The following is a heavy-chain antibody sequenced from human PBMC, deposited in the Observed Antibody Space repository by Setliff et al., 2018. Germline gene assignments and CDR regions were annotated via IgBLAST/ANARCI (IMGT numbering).Heavy chain of an antibody. CDR2: MYYTGST. CDR1: GASISSHY. CDR3: ARQGTAIRWFDP. Sequence: PSETLSLTCTVSGASISSHYWSWLRQPPGKGLEWIGSMYYTGSTSYNPSLKSRVTISVDTSKKQFSLRLNSVTAADTAVYYCARQGTAIRWFDPWGQGTLVTVSS. D-gene: IGHD3-10*01. J-gene: IGHJ5*02. V-gene: IGHV4-59*11.